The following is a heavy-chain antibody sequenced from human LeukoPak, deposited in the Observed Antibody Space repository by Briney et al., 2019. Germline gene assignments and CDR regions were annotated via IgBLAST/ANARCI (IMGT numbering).Heavy chain of an antibody. D-gene: IGHD3/OR15-3a*01. J-gene: IGHJ4*02. V-gene: IGHV3-7*01. CDR3: ASGRHDFLH. CDR2: INLDGTEK. CDR1: GFVLSTYW. Sequence: YPGGSLRLSCAASGFVLSTYWMTWVRQAPGKGLEWVANINLDGTEKHYVDSFLKGRFTISRDNAKNSLYLQMNDLRVEDTAVYYCASGRHDFLHWGQGTLVTVSS.